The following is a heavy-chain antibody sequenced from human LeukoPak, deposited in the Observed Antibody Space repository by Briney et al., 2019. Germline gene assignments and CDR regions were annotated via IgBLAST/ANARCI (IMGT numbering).Heavy chain of an antibody. CDR3: ARVDWTTDY. D-gene: IGHD3-9*01. Sequence: PSETLSLTCTVSGYSISRGYHWGWIRPPPGKGLEWIGSIHHSGSTYYNPSLKSRVTTSVDTSKNQFSLRLSFVTAADTAVYYCARVDWTTDYWGQGTLVTVSS. CDR1: GYSISRGYH. V-gene: IGHV4-38-2*02. CDR2: IHHSGST. J-gene: IGHJ4*02.